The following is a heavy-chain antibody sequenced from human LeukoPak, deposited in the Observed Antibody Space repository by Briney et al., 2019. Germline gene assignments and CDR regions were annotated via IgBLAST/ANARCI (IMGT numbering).Heavy chain of an antibody. Sequence: PGRSLRLSCAASGFTFSSYGMHWVRQAPGKGLEWVAVIWYDGSNKYYADSVKGRFTISRDNPKNTLYLQMNSLRAEDTAVYYCARDRSTRLWRGTYFDPWGQGTLVTVSS. CDR3: ARDRSTRLWRGTYFDP. D-gene: IGHD1-7*01. CDR2: IWYDGSNK. J-gene: IGHJ5*02. CDR1: GFTFSSYG. V-gene: IGHV3-33*01.